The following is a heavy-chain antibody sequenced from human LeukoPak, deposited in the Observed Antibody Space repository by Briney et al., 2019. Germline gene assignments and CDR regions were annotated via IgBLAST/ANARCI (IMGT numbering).Heavy chain of an antibody. CDR2: IYTGGAT. V-gene: IGHV3-66*01. CDR3: ARELGRPYWYFDL. Sequence: GGSLRLSCAASGFTVSSHYMSWIRQAPGKGPEWVAVIYTGGATVYADSVKGRFIISRDNSMNTLFLQVNNLRVEDTAIYYCARELGRPYWYFDLWGRGTLVPVSS. CDR1: GFTVSSHY. J-gene: IGHJ2*01. D-gene: IGHD7-27*01.